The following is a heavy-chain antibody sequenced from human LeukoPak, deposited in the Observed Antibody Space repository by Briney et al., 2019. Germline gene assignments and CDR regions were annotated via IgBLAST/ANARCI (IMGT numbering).Heavy chain of an antibody. CDR3: ASRITMVRGVRLGSFDY. V-gene: IGHV4-39*07. D-gene: IGHD3-10*01. Sequence: SETLSLTCTVSGGSISSSSYYWGWIRQPPGKGLEWIGSIYYSGSTNYNPSLKSRVTISVDTSKNQFSLKLSSVTAADTAVYYCASRITMVRGVRLGSFDYWGQGTLVTVSS. CDR2: IYYSGST. J-gene: IGHJ4*02. CDR1: GGSISSSSYY.